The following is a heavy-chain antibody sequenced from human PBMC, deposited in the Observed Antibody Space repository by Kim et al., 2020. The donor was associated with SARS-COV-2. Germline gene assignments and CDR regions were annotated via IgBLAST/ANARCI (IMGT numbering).Heavy chain of an antibody. V-gene: IGHV3-33*01. CDR3: ARDPLVYYDSSGSYYYYYGMDV. D-gene: IGHD3-22*01. Sequence: GGSLRLSCAASGFTFSSYGMHWVRQAPGKGLEWVAVIWYDGSNKYYADSVKGRFTISRDNSKNTLYLQMNSLRAEDTAVYYCARDPLVYYDSSGSYYYYYGMDVWGQGTTVTVSS. CDR2: IWYDGSNK. J-gene: IGHJ6*02. CDR1: GFTFSSYG.